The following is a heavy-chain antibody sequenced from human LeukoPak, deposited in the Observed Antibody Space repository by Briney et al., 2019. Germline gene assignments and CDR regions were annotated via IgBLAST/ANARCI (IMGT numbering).Heavy chain of an antibody. Sequence: SEAVSLTCTVSGGSISRRSYYGGGLREPPVKGLEWLGSIYYRGSTHYNPSLKSRVTISVDTSRNQFSLKLSSVPAADTAVYYCARAPLGVTAFPTLNWFDPWGQGPLVTVSS. CDR3: ARAPLGVTAFPTLNWFDP. V-gene: IGHV4-39*07. D-gene: IGHD3-10*01. CDR2: IYYRGST. J-gene: IGHJ5*02. CDR1: GGSISRRSYY.